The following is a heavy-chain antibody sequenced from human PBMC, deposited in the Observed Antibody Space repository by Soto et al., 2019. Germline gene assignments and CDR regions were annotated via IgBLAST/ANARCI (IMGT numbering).Heavy chain of an antibody. Sequence: SETLSLTCTVSGGAISSGDYYWSWIRQPPGEGLEWIGYIFRSGSPYYNPSLKSRVTISADTSKNQFSLSLTSVTAADTAVYYCANGSRFDTWGQGTLVTVSS. V-gene: IGHV4-30-4*01. CDR2: IFRSGSP. J-gene: IGHJ5*02. D-gene: IGHD3-10*01. CDR1: GGAISSGDYY. CDR3: ANGSRFDT.